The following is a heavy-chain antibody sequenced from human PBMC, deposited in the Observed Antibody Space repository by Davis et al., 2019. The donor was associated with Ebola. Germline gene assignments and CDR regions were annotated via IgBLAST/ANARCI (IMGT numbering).Heavy chain of an antibody. CDR3: ARRCSDNSAFYRYFDY. J-gene: IGHJ4*02. D-gene: IGHD3-22*01. Sequence: PGGSLRLSCAASEFTVSSNYMSWVRQAPGKGLEWVSIIYKSGDTYYADSVKGRFTISRDNSKNTLYLQMNSLRAEDTAVYYCARRCSDNSAFYRYFDYWGQGTLVTASS. CDR2: IYKSGDT. CDR1: EFTVSSNY. V-gene: IGHV3-53*01.